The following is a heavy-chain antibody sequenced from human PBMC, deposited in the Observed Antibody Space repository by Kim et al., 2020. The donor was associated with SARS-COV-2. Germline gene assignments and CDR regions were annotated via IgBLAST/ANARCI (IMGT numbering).Heavy chain of an antibody. D-gene: IGHD2-8*01. V-gene: IGHV3-23*01. CDR3: AQGNGPYYYYGMDV. Sequence: GGSLRLSCAASGFTFSSYAMSWVRQAPGKGLEWVSAISGSGGSTYYADSVKGRFTISRDNSKNTLYLQMNSLRAEDTAVYYCAQGNGPYYYYGMDVWGQGTTVTVSS. J-gene: IGHJ6*02. CDR2: ISGSGGST. CDR1: GFTFSSYA.